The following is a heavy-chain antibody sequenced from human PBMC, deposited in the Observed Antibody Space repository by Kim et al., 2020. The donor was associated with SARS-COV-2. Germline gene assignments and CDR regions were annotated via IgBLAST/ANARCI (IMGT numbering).Heavy chain of an antibody. CDR3: ARHYSTGGSCYPYYGMDI. CDR2: VYYTGST. CDR1: GDSISSYY. V-gene: IGHV4-59*01. D-gene: IGHD2-15*01. Sequence: SETLSLTCTVSGDSISSYYWTWIRQPPGKRLELIGYVYYTGSTNYNPSLKSRVTISVDTSKNQFSLKLSSVTAADTAVYYCARHYSTGGSCYPYYGMDIWGQGTTVTVSS. J-gene: IGHJ6*02.